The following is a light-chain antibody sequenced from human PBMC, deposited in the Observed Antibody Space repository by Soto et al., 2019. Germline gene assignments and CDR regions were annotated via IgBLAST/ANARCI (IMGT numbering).Light chain of an antibody. Sequence: NFMLTQPHSVSESPEKTVTISCTGSSGSIASSYVQWFQQRPGSAPTTVIYEDNQRPSGVPDRFSGSIDSSSNSASLTISGLKTEDEADYYCQSYDTSSLWVFGGGTKLTVL. CDR3: QSYDTSSLWV. V-gene: IGLV6-57*02. CDR2: EDN. J-gene: IGLJ3*02. CDR1: SGSIASSY.